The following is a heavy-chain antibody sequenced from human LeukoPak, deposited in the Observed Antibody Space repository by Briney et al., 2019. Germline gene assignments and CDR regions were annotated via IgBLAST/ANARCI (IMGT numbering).Heavy chain of an antibody. CDR1: GLSFSTYG. CDR2: ISYDGGTE. J-gene: IGHJ4*02. Sequence: PGGSLRLACATSGLSFSTYGMHWVRQAPGKGLEWVALISYDGGTEDYADSVKGRFTISRDYSKDTVYLQMNSLRTEDTAIYYCARDIMILVPKYYFDLWGQGTLVTVSS. D-gene: IGHD2-8*02. V-gene: IGHV3-30*19. CDR3: ARDIMILVPKYYFDL.